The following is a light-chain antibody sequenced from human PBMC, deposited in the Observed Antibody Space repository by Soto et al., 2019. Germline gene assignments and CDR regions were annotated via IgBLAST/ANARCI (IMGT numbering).Light chain of an antibody. J-gene: IGLJ3*02. CDR2: SNN. V-gene: IGLV1-44*01. CDR1: SSNIGSNT. CDR3: AAWDDSLNGRGV. Sequence: QSVLTQPPSASGTPGQRVTISCSGSSSNIGSNTVNWYQQLPGTAPKLLIYSNNQRPSGGPDRFSGSRSGTSASLAISGLQSEDEGDYYCAAWDDSLNGRGVFGGGTKVTVL.